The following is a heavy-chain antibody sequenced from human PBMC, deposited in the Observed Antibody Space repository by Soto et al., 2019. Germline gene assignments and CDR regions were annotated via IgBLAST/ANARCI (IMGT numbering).Heavy chain of an antibody. CDR1: GYGFAGYW. CDR3: ARQIYDSDTGPNFQYYFDS. J-gene: IGHJ4*02. Sequence: GESLKISCKGSGYGFAGYWITWVRQKPGKGLEWMGRIDPSDSQTYYSPSFRGHVTISVTKSITTVFLQWSSLRATDTAMYYCARQIYDSDTGPNFQYYFDSWGQGTPVTVSS. CDR2: IDPSDSQT. V-gene: IGHV5-10-1*01. D-gene: IGHD3-22*01.